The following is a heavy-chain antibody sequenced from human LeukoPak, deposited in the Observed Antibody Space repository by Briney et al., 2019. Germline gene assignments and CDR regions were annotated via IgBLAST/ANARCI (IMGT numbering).Heavy chain of an antibody. J-gene: IGHJ4*02. CDR1: VYTFITYD. D-gene: IGHD2-21*02. CDR2: VNANSGKT. V-gene: IGHV1-8*01. CDR3: AKGVTYYRPGYDI. Sequence: ASVKVSCKASVYTFITYDIYWGRQATGEGREWVGRVNANSGKTGFAQEFQGRLTMPTNTYISTAYMELSSLRSDDTAVYYCAKGVTYYRPGYDIWGQGTLVTVSS.